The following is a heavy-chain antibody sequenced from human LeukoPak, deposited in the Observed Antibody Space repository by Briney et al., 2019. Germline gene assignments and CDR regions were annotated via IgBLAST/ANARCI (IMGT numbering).Heavy chain of an antibody. D-gene: IGHD5-12*01. V-gene: IGHV1-24*01. CDR2: FDPEDGET. CDR3: ATDRSYGGYDFRSPLGY. CDR1: GYTLTELS. Sequence: ASVKVSCKVSGYTLTELSMHWVRQAPGKGLEWMGGFDPEDGETIYAQKFQGRVTMTEDTSTDTAYMELSSLRSEDTAVYYCATDRSYGGYDFRSPLGYWGQGPLVTVSS. J-gene: IGHJ4*02.